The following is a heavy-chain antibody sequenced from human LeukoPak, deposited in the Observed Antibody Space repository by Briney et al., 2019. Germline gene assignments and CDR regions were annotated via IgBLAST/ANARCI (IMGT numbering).Heavy chain of an antibody. V-gene: IGHV3-23*01. CDR2: ISTSATST. D-gene: IGHD1-26*01. CDR3: ASSGSYRFDY. CDR1: GFTFSNYA. J-gene: IGHJ4*02. Sequence: GGSLRLSCVASGFTFSNYAMSWVRQAPGKGLEWVSAISTSATSTYYADSVKGRFTISRDNSKNTLSLQMNSLRDEDTAVYYCASSGSYRFDYWGQGTLVTVSS.